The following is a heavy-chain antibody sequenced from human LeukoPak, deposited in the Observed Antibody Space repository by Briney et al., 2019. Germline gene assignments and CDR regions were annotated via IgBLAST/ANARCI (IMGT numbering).Heavy chain of an antibody. Sequence: ASVKVSCKASGYTFTSYGISWVRQAPGQGLEWMGWISAYNGNTNYAQKLQGRVTMTTDTSTSTAYMELRSLRSDDTAVYYCARLGGYSSGWYYYYYGMDVWGQGTTVTVSS. CDR1: GYTFTSYG. CDR2: ISAYNGNT. J-gene: IGHJ6*02. CDR3: ARLGGYSSGWYYYYYGMDV. D-gene: IGHD6-19*01. V-gene: IGHV1-18*01.